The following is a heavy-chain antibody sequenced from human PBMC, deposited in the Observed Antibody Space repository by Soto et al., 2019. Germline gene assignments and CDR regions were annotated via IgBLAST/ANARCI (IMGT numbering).Heavy chain of an antibody. CDR1: GGSISSYY. CDR3: ARRAAAGTDYYYGMDV. CDR2: IYTSGST. J-gene: IGHJ6*02. D-gene: IGHD6-13*01. V-gene: IGHV4-4*07. Sequence: PSETLSLTCTVSGGSISSYYWSWIRQPAGKGLEWIGRIYTSGSTNYNPSLKSRVTMSVDTSKNQFSLKLSSVTAADTAVYYCARRAAAGTDYYYGMDVWGQGTTVTV.